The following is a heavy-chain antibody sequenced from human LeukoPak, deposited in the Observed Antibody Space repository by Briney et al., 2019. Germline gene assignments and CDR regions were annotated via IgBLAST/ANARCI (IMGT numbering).Heavy chain of an antibody. CDR3: ARGGSGGSPLDY. CDR2: IYYSGST. D-gene: IGHD2-15*01. CDR1: GGSISSGDYY. Sequence: SQTLSLTCTVSGGSISSGDYYWSWVRQPPGKGLEWIGYIYYSGSTYYNPSLKSRVTISVDTSKNQFSLKLSSVTAADTAVYYCARGGSGGSPLDYWGQGTLVNVSS. V-gene: IGHV4-30-4*01. J-gene: IGHJ4*02.